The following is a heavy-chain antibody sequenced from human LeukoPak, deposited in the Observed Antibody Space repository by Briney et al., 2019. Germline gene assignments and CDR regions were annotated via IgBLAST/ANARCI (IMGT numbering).Heavy chain of an antibody. Sequence: GGSLRLSCAASGFTFSSYAMSWVRQAPGKGLEWVSAISGSGGSTYYADSVKGRFTISRDNSKNTLFLQMNSLRAEDTAVYYCAKNLYCGGGSCYPSALGMDVWGQGTTVTVSS. CDR2: ISGSGGST. D-gene: IGHD2-15*01. CDR1: GFTFSSYA. CDR3: AKNLYCGGGSCYPSALGMDV. J-gene: IGHJ6*02. V-gene: IGHV3-23*01.